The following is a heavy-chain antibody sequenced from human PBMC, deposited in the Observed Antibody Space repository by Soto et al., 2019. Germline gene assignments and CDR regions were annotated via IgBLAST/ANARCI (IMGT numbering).Heavy chain of an antibody. CDR3: ARERKWEPLTY. Sequence: QGQLVQSGVAVKMPGASVKLSCKTYGYAFTNYGVTWVRQVSGQGLEWIGWVSGYTRNTNYAEKFVDSVIMTSDTTTNTAHMDLRSLGSDVTGIYYGARERKWEPLTYGGRGTLLTVSP. V-gene: IGHV1-18*01. J-gene: IGHJ4*02. CDR1: GYAFTNYG. D-gene: IGHD1-26*01. CDR2: VSGYTRNT.